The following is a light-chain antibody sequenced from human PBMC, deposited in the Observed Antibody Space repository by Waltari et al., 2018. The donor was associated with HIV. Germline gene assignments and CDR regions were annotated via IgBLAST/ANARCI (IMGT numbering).Light chain of an antibody. CDR1: SLKTYY. V-gene: IGLV3-19*01. CDR2: GKN. CDR3: QSRNTHNNHVI. J-gene: IGLJ2*01. Sequence: SSELTQDPVASVALGQTVRIPCQGDSLKTYYVTWYQHKSGQAPLLLIYGKNNRPSGMPARCSGSTSGSTAALIITGAQADDEADYYCQSRNTHNNHVIFGGGSTLTVL.